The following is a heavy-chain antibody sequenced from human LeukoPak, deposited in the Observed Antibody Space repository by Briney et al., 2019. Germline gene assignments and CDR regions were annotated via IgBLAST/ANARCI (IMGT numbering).Heavy chain of an antibody. CDR1: GFTLSLAW. D-gene: IGHD5-24*01. CDR3: VRDGDAYNFDF. Sequence: PGGSLRLSCATSGFTLSLAWMHWVHQAPGKGLEWVSRIKYDGSYTNYADSVKGRFTISRDNARNTLSLHMISLRAEDTAVYFCVRDGDAYNFDFWGQGVLVTVSS. J-gene: IGHJ4*02. V-gene: IGHV3-74*01. CDR2: IKYDGSYT.